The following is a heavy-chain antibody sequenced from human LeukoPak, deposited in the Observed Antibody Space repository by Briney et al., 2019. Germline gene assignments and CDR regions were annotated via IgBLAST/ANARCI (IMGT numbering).Heavy chain of an antibody. D-gene: IGHD6-6*01. CDR1: GDSFRSGFYY. J-gene: IGHJ6*03. Sequence: SETLSLTCSVSGDSFRSGFYYSWIRQPPGKGLEWIGYIYFAGYTYYNPSLNSRVTISMDRSKNQFSLKLSSVTAADTAVYCCASCGSSSVDYYYYYMDVWGKGTTVTVSS. CDR3: ASCGSSSVDYYYYYMDV. V-gene: IGHV4-30-2*01. CDR2: IYFAGYT.